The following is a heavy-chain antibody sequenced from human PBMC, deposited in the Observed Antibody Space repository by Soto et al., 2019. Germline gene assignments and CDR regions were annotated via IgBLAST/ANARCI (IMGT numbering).Heavy chain of an antibody. CDR1: GGSISTSS. CDR2: VYYTGNT. J-gene: IGHJ5*02. Sequence: SETLSLTCTVSGGSISTSSWNWIRQAPGKGLEWIGCVYYTGNTNYNPSLKSRVTMSLDTSKNQFSLKLSSVTAADPAVYYCASRVQTNTVITQDPWFAPWGQGTRVTVSS. D-gene: IGHD3-16*02. CDR3: ASRVQTNTVITQDPWFAP. V-gene: IGHV4-59*08.